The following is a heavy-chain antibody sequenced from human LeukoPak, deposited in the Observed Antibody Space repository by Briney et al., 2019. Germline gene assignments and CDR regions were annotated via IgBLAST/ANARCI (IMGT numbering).Heavy chain of an antibody. CDR2: IYHSGTT. J-gene: IGHJ5*02. Sequence: PGGSLRLSYAASGFTFSSYAMSWVRQSPGKGLEWIGNIYHSGTTHYNPSLKSRATISVDKSKNQFSLKLNSVTAADTAVYYCAIKPPSGWFGTGWLDPWGQGTLVTVSS. CDR1: GFTFSSYAM. D-gene: IGHD3-10*01. V-gene: IGHV4-4*02. CDR3: AIKPPSGWFGTGWLDP.